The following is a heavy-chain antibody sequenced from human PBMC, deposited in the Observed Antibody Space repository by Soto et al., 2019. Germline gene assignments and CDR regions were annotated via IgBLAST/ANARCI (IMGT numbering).Heavy chain of an antibody. D-gene: IGHD6-19*01. CDR3: AREGDYSSGSFRDYYGMDV. V-gene: IGHV3-53*01. CDR2: IYSGGST. CDR1: GFTVSSNY. Sequence: GSLRLSCAASGFTVSSNYMSWVRQAPGKGLEWVSVIYSGGSTYYADSVKGRFTISRDNSKNTLYLQMNSLRAEDTAVYYCAREGDYSSGSFRDYYGMDVWGQGTTVTVSS. J-gene: IGHJ6*02.